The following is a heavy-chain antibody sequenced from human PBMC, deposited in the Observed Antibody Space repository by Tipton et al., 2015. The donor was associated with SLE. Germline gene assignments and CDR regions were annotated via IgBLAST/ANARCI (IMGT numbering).Heavy chain of an antibody. V-gene: IGHV4-39*02. Sequence: TLSLTCSVSGVSISTSRYYWGWIRQSPGQGLGWVGSLYAGGSTYFHPSLKSRASISADASKNHFSLKLNSVTAADTAVYYCARAPGDYVSWFGPWGQGTQVTVSS. CDR2: LYAGGST. J-gene: IGHJ5*02. CDR1: GVSISTSRYY. CDR3: ARAPGDYVSWFGP. D-gene: IGHD4-17*01.